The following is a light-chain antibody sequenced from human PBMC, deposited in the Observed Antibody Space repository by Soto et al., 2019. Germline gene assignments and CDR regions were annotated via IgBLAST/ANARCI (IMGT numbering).Light chain of an antibody. CDR2: EVS. J-gene: IGLJ2*01. CDR3: SSYTSTSIVI. V-gene: IGLV2-14*01. CDR1: SSDVGGYVY. Sequence: QSALTQTASVSGSPGQSITISCTGTSSDVGGYVYVSWYQQHPGKVPKLIIFEVSNRPSGVSSRFSGSKAANTASLTISGLQAEDEADYYCSSYTSTSIVIFGGGTKVTVL.